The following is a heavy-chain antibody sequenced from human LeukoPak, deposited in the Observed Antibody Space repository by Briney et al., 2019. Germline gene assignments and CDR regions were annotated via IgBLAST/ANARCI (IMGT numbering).Heavy chain of an antibody. V-gene: IGHV3-30*03. CDR3: ARDGVN. D-gene: IGHD2-8*01. J-gene: IGHJ4*02. CDR2: ISSDGSTK. Sequence: GGSLRLSCAASGFTFSSYGMHWVRQAPGKGLDWVALISSDGSTKYYADSVKGRFTISRDNSKNTLYLQMNSLRAEDTAVYYCARDGVNWGQGTLVTVSS. CDR1: GFTFSSYG.